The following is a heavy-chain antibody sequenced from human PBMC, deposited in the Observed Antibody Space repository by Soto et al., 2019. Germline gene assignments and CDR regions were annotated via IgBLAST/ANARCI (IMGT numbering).Heavy chain of an antibody. J-gene: IGHJ4*02. D-gene: IGHD3-10*01. CDR3: ARDRRVRGVMSGFDY. Sequence: QVQLQESGPGLVKPSQTLSLTCTVSGGSISSGGYYWSWIRQHPGKGLEWIGYIYYSGSTYYNPSLKSRVTTSVDTSKNQFSLKLSSVTAAATAVYYCARDRRVRGVMSGFDYWGQGTLVTVSS. CDR1: GGSISSGGYY. CDR2: IYYSGST. V-gene: IGHV4-31*03.